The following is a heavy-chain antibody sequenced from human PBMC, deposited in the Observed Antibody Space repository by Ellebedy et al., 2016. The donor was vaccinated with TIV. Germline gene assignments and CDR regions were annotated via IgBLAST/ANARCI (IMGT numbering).Heavy chain of an antibody. CDR3: AKGGTYDILTGFRLHSRPFDY. D-gene: IGHD3-9*01. CDR1: GFTFSSYA. CDR2: ISGSGGST. Sequence: GGSLRLSXAASGFTFSSYAMSWVRQAPGKGLEWVSAISGSGGSTYYADSVKGRFTISRDNSKNTLYLQMNSLRVEDTAVYYCAKGGTYDILTGFRLHSRPFDYWGQGTLVTVSS. J-gene: IGHJ4*02. V-gene: IGHV3-23*01.